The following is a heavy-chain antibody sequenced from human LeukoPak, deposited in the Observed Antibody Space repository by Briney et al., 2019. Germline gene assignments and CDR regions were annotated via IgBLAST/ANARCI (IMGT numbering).Heavy chain of an antibody. D-gene: IGHD2-2*01. V-gene: IGHV4-59*01. CDR1: GGSISSYY. Sequence: SETLSLTCTVSGGSISSYYWSWIRQPPGKGLEWIGYIYYSGSTNYNPSLKSRVTISVDTSKNQFSLKLSSVTAADTAVYYCARGSGVPAASRFDYWGQGTLVTVSS. CDR2: IYYSGST. CDR3: ARGSGVPAASRFDY. J-gene: IGHJ4*02.